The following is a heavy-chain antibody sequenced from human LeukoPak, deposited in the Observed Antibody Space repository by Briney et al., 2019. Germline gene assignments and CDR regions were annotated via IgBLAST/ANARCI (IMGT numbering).Heavy chain of an antibody. Sequence: GGSLRLSCAASGFTFSSYGMHWVRQAPGKGLEWVAFIRYDGSNKYYADSVKGRFTISRDNSKNTLYLQMNSLRAEDTAVYYCTSYYYGSGSPNPPNDYWGQGTLVTVSS. CDR2: IRYDGSNK. J-gene: IGHJ4*02. CDR3: TSYYYGSGSPNPPNDY. D-gene: IGHD3-10*01. V-gene: IGHV3-30*02. CDR1: GFTFSSYG.